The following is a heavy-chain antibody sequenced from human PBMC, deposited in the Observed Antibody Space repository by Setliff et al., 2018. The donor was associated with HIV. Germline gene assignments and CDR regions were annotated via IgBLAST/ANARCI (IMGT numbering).Heavy chain of an antibody. Sequence: GGSLRLSCAASGFTFSSYEMNWVRQAPGKGLEWVSYISSSGSTLYYADSVKGRFTISRDNSKNTLFLLMNSLRAEDTAVYYCAKDLGPYYYYGMDVWGQGTTVTVSS. J-gene: IGHJ6*02. CDR2: ISSSGSTL. V-gene: IGHV3-48*03. CDR3: AKDLGPYYYYGMDV. CDR1: GFTFSSYE. D-gene: IGHD3-16*01.